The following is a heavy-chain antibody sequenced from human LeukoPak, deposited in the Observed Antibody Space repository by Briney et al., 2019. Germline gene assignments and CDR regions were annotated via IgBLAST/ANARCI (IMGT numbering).Heavy chain of an antibody. V-gene: IGHV4-30-4*01. CDR3: ARDPPHYYDSSGRPI. CDR2: IYYSGST. J-gene: IGHJ4*02. Sequence: PSETLSLTCTVSGGSISSGDYYWSWIRQPPGKGLEWIGYIYYSGSTYYNPSLKSRVTISVDTSKNQFSLKLSSVTAADTAVYYCARDPPHYYDSSGRPIWGQGTLVTVSS. CDR1: GGSISSGDYY. D-gene: IGHD3-22*01.